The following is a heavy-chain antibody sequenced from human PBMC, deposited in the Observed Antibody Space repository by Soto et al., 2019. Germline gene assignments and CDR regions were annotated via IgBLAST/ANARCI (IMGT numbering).Heavy chain of an antibody. V-gene: IGHV4-4*07. J-gene: IGHJ4*02. CDR2: VYTGGNT. Sequence: QLQESGPGLVKPSETLSLTCNVSGRSMISYYWSWIRQPAGKGLEWIGRVYTGGNTNYNPSLKSRVTMSVDTSKRQFSLILTSVTAADTAVYYCAREGDDRHFFFDSWGQGTLVTVSS. CDR3: AREGDDRHFFFDS. CDR1: GRSMISYY. D-gene: IGHD3-3*02.